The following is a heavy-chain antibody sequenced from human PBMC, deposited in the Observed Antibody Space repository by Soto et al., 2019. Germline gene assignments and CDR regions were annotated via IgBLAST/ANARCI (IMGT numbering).Heavy chain of an antibody. CDR1: GFTFSSYD. V-gene: IGHV3-64D*06. CDR3: ARRDRSGFSYWLDT. D-gene: IGHD3-22*01. CDR2: ISSDVST. J-gene: IGHJ5*02. Sequence: PWGSLRLSCSASGFTFSSYDIHWVRQAPGKGLEYVSSISSDVSTYYAVSVKGRFTISRDNSRNTLYLRMSSLRAEDTAVYYCARRDRSGFSYWLDTWGQGTLVTVSS.